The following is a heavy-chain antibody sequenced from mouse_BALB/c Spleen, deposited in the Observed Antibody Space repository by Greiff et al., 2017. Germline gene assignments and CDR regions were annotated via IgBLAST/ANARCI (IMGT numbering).Heavy chain of an antibody. Sequence: QVQLQQPGAELVRPGASVKLSCKASGYTFTSYWINWVKQRPGQGLEWIGNIYPSDSYTNYKQKFKDKATLTVDKSSSTAYMQLSSPTSEDSAVYYCTTAVAYWGQGTLVTVSA. CDR2: IYPSDSYT. CDR3: TTAVAY. J-gene: IGHJ3*01. CDR1: GYTFTSYW. V-gene: IGHV1-69*02. D-gene: IGHD1-2*01.